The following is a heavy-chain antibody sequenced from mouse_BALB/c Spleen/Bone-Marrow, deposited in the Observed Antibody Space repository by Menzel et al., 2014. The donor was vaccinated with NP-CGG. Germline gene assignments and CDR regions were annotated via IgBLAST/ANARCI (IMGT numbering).Heavy chain of an antibody. D-gene: IGHD2-1*01. J-gene: IGHJ2*01. CDR2: INGNGGST. Sequence: VQLQQSGGGLGQPGGSLKLSCAASGFTFSNYGMSWVRQTPDKRLELVATINGNGGSTYYPDSVKGRFTISRDTAKNTLYLQMSSLKSEETAMYYCVRGNYGNYVDYFDFWGQGTTLTVSS. V-gene: IGHV5-6-3*01. CDR1: GFTFSNYG. CDR3: VRGNYGNYVDYFDF.